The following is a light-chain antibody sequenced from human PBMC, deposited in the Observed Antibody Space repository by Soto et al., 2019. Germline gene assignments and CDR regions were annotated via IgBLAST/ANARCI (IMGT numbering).Light chain of an antibody. CDR2: DVS. V-gene: IGLV2-14*01. CDR3: SSYTSSSTYV. CDR1: SSDVGGYNY. Sequence: QSVLTEPASVSGSPGQPITISCTGTSSDVGGYNYVSWYQQHPGKAPELMIYDVSNRPSGVSNRFSGSKSGNTASLTISGLQAEDEADYYCSSYTSSSTYVFGTGTKVTVL. J-gene: IGLJ1*01.